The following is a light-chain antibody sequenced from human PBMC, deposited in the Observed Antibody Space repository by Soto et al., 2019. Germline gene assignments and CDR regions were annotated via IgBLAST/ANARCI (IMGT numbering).Light chain of an antibody. CDR2: DVS. V-gene: IGLV2-14*01. CDR3: SSYTSSSTSGV. Sequence: QSVLTQPASVSGSPGQSITISCTGTSSDVGGYNYVSWYQQHPGKAPKLMIYDVSNRPSGVSNRFSGSKSGNTASLTISGLQAEDGADYYCSSYTSSSTSGVFGGGTQLTVL. J-gene: IGLJ2*01. CDR1: SSDVGGYNY.